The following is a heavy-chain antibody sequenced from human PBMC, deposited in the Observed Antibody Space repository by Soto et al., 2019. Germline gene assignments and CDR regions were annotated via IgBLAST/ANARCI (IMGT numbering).Heavy chain of an antibody. CDR2: INPSGGST. CDR3: ASVDYDSSGYYHYYFDY. Sequence: ASVKVSCKASGYTFSSYYMHWVRQAPGQGLEWTGIINPSGGSTSYAQKFQGRVTMTRDTSTSTVYMELSSLRSEDTAVYYCASVDYDSSGYYHYYFDYWGQGTLVTVSS. D-gene: IGHD3-22*01. CDR1: GYTFSSYY. V-gene: IGHV1-46*01. J-gene: IGHJ4*02.